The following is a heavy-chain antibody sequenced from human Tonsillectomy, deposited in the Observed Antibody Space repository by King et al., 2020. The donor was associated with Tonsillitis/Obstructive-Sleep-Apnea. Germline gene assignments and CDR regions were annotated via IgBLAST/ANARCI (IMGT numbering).Heavy chain of an antibody. CDR2: ISWKRGII. V-gene: IGHV3-9*01. J-gene: IGHJ4*02. CDR1: GFTFDDYA. D-gene: IGHD2-2*01. CDR3: TKVERPYCSTSTCQFAY. Sequence: VQLVESGGGLVQPGRSLRLSCAASGFTFDDYAMHWVRQAPGKGLEWVSGISWKRGIILYADSVKGRFTISRDNAKNFLYLQMNSLGAEDTAFYYCTKVERPYCSTSTCQFAYCGQGTLVAVSS.